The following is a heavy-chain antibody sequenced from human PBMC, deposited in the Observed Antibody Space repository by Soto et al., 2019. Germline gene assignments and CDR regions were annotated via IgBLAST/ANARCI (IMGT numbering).Heavy chain of an antibody. D-gene: IGHD6-19*01. CDR2: IYYSGST. J-gene: IGHJ4*02. CDR3: ARVVQQWLALDY. Sequence: SETLSLTCTVSGGSISSGDYYWSWIRQPPGKGLEWIGYIYYSGSTYYNPSLKSRVTISVDTSKNQFPLKLSSVTAADTAVYYCARVVQQWLALDYWGQGTLVTVSS. V-gene: IGHV4-30-4*01. CDR1: GGSISSGDYY.